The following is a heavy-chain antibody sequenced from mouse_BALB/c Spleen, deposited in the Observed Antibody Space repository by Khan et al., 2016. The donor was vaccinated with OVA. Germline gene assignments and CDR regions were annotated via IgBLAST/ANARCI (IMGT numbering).Heavy chain of an antibody. CDR2: IYPGTDNS. V-gene: IGHV1S132*01. J-gene: IGHJ2*01. Sequence: QVQLQQSGAELVRPGASVKLSCKTSGYIFTSYWIHWVKQRSGQGLEWIARIYPGTDNSYYNEKFKDKATLTADKSSSTAYMQLSSLKSEDSDVYFCAREEALYHIDHWGQGTTLTVSS. CDR1: GYIFTSYW. CDR3: AREEALYHIDH. D-gene: IGHD3-2*02.